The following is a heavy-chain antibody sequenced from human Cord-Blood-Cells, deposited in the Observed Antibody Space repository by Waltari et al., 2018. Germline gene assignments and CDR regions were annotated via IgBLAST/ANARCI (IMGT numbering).Heavy chain of an antibody. Sequence: QITLKESGPTLVKPTQTLTLTCTFSGFSLSTSGVGVGWIRQPPGKALEWLAIIYWDDDKRYSPSLKSRRTITKDTAKNQVVLTMTNMDPVDTATYYCAHRRQSSSSNWFDPWGQGTLVTVSS. D-gene: IGHD6-6*01. CDR3: AHRRQSSSSNWFDP. CDR1: GFSLSTSGVG. CDR2: IYWDDDK. J-gene: IGHJ5*02. V-gene: IGHV2-5*02.